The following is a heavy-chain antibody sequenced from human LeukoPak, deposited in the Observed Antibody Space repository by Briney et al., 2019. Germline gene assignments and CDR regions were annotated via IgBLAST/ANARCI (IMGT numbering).Heavy chain of an antibody. CDR1: GGSISSYY. Sequence: SETLSLTCTVSGGSISSYYWSWIRQPAGKGLEWIGRIYTSGSTNYNPSLKSRVTMSVATSKNQFSLKLSSVTPADSAVYYCARQVYSSSWSYYFDYWGQGILVTVSS. V-gene: IGHV4-4*07. CDR2: IYTSGST. J-gene: IGHJ4*02. D-gene: IGHD6-13*01. CDR3: ARQVYSSSWSYYFDY.